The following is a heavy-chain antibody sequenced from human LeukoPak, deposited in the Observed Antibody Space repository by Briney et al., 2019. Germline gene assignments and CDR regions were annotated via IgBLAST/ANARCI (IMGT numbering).Heavy chain of an antibody. CDR3: ATDSMTTVTTGAFDI. CDR1: GYTLTELS. D-gene: IGHD4-17*01. CDR2: FDPEYGET. J-gene: IGHJ3*02. Sequence: GASVKVSCKVSGYTLTELSMHWVRQAPGKGLEWMGGFDPEYGETIYAQKFQGRVTMTEDTSTDTAYMELSSLRSEDTAVYYCATDSMTTVTTGAFDIWGQGTMVTASS. V-gene: IGHV1-24*01.